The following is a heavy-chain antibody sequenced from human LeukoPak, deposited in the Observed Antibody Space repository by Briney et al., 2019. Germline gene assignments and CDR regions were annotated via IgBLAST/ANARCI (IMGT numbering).Heavy chain of an antibody. CDR3: TKGRIYYDNTDWDSFDY. V-gene: IGHV3-74*01. CDR2: INSDGSST. J-gene: IGHJ4*02. Sequence: PGGSLRLSCAASGFTFSSYWMHWVRQAPGKGLVWVSRINSDGSSTNSADSVKGRFTISRDNAKDTLTLQMNSLRAEDTAVYYCTKGRIYYDNTDWDSFDYWGQGTLVTVSS. D-gene: IGHD3-22*01. CDR1: GFTFSSYW.